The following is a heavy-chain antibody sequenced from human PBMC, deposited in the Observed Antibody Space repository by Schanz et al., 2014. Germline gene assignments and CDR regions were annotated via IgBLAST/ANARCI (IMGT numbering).Heavy chain of an antibody. V-gene: IGHV1-69*09. J-gene: IGHJ4*02. CDR2: IIPSLGLA. CDR1: GGTFSSFG. D-gene: IGHD2-21*01. CDR3: ARDRLECGAECYSVEVFEI. Sequence: VHLVQSGAEVKKPGASVKVSCKASGGTFSSFGINWVRQAPGQGLEWMGRIIPSLGLAKYEQKFQDKVTITADTSTTTAYMELSGLRSEDTAVYYCARDRLECGAECYSVEVFEIWGQGTLVIVSS.